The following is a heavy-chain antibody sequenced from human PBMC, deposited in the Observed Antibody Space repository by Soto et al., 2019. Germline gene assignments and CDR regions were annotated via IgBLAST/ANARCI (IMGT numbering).Heavy chain of an antibody. CDR3: ARGRLSGIAPYYYYYGMDV. D-gene: IGHD6-13*01. CDR1: GGSFSGYY. CDR2: INHSGST. Sequence: SETLSLTCAVYGGSFSGYYWSWIRQPPGKGLEWIGEINHSGSTNYNPSLKSRVTISVDTSKNQFSLKLSSVTAADTAVYYCARGRLSGIAPYYYYYGMDVWGQGTTVTVSS. V-gene: IGHV4-34*01. J-gene: IGHJ6*02.